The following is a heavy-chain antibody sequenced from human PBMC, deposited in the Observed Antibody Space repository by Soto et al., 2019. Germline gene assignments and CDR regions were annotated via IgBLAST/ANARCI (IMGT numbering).Heavy chain of an antibody. CDR1: GFTFSSYA. V-gene: IGHV3-23*01. CDR3: AKVRSYGYVGMDV. D-gene: IGHD5-18*01. J-gene: IGHJ6*02. Sequence: EVQLLESGGGLVQPGGSLRLSCAASGFTFSSYAMSWVRQAPGKGLEWVSAISGSGGSTYYADSVKGRFTNSRDNSKNTLYRQMNSLRAEDTPVYYCAKVRSYGYVGMDVWGQGTTVTVSS. CDR2: ISGSGGST.